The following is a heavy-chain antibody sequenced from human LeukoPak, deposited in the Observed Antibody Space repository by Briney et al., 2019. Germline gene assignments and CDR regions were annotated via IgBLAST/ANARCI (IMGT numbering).Heavy chain of an antibody. CDR3: AKSNGYGLVDI. CDR2: ISGSGGST. J-gene: IGHJ3*02. D-gene: IGHD3-10*01. CDR1: GFTFNSYW. V-gene: IGHV3-23*01. Sequence: GSLRLSCAASGFTFNSYWMSWVRQAQGKGLEWVSAISGSGGSTYYADSVKGRFTISRDNSKNTLYLQMNSLRAEDTAVYYCAKSNGYGLVDIWGQGTMVTVSS.